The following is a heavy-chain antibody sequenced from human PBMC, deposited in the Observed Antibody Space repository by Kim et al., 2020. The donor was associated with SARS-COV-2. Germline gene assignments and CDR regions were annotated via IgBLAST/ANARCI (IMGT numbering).Heavy chain of an antibody. V-gene: IGHV4-39*01. CDR2: IYYSGST. D-gene: IGHD3-10*01. CDR1: GGSISSSSYY. CDR3: ARHVPYYYGSGSSDSDY. Sequence: SETLSLTCTVSGGSISSSSYYWGWIRQPPGKGLEWIGSIYYSGSTYYNPSLKSRVTISVDTSKNQFSLKLSSVTAADTAVYYCARHVPYYYGSGSSDSDYWGQGTLVTVSS. J-gene: IGHJ4*02.